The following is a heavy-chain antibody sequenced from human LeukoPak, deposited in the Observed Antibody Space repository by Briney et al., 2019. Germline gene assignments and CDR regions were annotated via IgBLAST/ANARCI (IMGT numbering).Heavy chain of an antibody. CDR1: GFTFSSHL. Sequence: SGGSLRLSYAASGFTFSSHLMHWVRQAQGTGLVWVSSVKSDGTATNYADSVKGRFTISRDNAKNTLYLQMNSLRVEDAAVYYCVRKFATGDWGQGTLVTVSS. D-gene: IGHD1-14*01. CDR3: VRKFATGD. J-gene: IGHJ4*02. CDR2: VKSDGTAT. V-gene: IGHV3-74*01.